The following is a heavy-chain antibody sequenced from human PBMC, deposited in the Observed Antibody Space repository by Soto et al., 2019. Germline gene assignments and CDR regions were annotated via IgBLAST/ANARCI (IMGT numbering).Heavy chain of an antibody. CDR3: ATQSYSNSGAYYYAMDV. CDR2: IYQSGST. D-gene: IGHD4-4*01. CDR1: GGSISIGGYS. J-gene: IGHJ6*02. Sequence: SETLSLTCAVSGGSISIGGYSWSCIRQPPGKGLEWIGYIYQSGSTYYNPSLKSRVTISVDRSRNQFSLKLSSVTAADTAVYFCATQSYSNSGAYYYAMDVWGQGTTVTVSS. V-gene: IGHV4-30-2*01.